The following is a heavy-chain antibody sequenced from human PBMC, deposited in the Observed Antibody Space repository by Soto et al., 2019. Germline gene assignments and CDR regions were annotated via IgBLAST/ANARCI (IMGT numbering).Heavy chain of an antibody. CDR3: ARRVTGGGERFDP. Sequence: TSETLSLTCTVSGDSISTDYWSWIRQSPGKGLEWIGYIYYSGSTYYNPSLRSRVTMSKDTSKNQFSLKLSSVTATDTAVYYCARRVTGGGERFDPWGQGTLVTVSS. V-gene: IGHV4-59*04. CDR1: GDSISTDY. CDR2: IYYSGST. J-gene: IGHJ5*02. D-gene: IGHD7-27*01.